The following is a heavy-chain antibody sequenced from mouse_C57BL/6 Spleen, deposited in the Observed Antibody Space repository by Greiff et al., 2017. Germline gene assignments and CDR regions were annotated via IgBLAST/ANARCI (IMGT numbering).Heavy chain of an antibody. Sequence: EVQLVESGGGLVQPGGSLSLSCAASGFTFTDYYMSWVRQPPGKALEWLGFISNKANGYTTEYSASVKGRFTISRDNSQSILYLQMNALRAEDSATYYCGRYGDYDGYFDVWGTGTTVTVSS. D-gene: IGHD2-4*01. J-gene: IGHJ1*03. V-gene: IGHV7-3*01. CDR2: ISNKANGYTT. CDR1: GFTFTDYY. CDR3: GRYGDYDGYFDV.